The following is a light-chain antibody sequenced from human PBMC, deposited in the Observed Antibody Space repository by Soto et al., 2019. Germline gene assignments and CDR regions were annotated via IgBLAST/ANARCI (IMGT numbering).Light chain of an antibody. CDR1: QSISSY. J-gene: IGKJ2*01. V-gene: IGKV3-11*01. CDR2: DAF. CDR3: RQRSNWHRT. Sequence: EIVLTQSPATLSLSPGERATLSCRASQSISSYLGWYQQNPGQAPRLLIYDAFNRATGIPARFSGSGSGTDFSLTISSLEPEDFAVYYCRQRSNWHRTVGQGTRLESK.